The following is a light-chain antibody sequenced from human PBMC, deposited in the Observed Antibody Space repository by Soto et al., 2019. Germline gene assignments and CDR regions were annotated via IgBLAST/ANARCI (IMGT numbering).Light chain of an antibody. J-gene: IGKJ2*01. CDR3: QQYDKFPGT. Sequence: DIQMTQFPSTLSASVGDRVTITCRARQSVSNWGAWYQQKPGKAPRLLISEASTLETEVPSNFGGAGSGTEFTLTIDSLEPDDCATYYCQQYDKFPGTFGQGTKGEIK. CDR2: EAS. V-gene: IGKV1-5*01. CDR1: QSVSNW.